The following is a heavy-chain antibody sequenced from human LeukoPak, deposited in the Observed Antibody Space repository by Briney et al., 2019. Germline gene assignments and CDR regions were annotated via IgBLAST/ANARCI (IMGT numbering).Heavy chain of an antibody. D-gene: IGHD6-13*01. CDR3: ARSAAGTIVLLDY. CDR2: ISHDGSDK. Sequence: PGRSLRLSCAASGFTFRSFAMHWVRQAPGKGLEWVAVISHDGSDKYYADSVKGRFTISRDNSKNTLYLQMNSLRAEDTAVYYCARSAAGTIVLLDYWGQGTLVTVSS. CDR1: GFTFRSFA. V-gene: IGHV3-30*14. J-gene: IGHJ4*02.